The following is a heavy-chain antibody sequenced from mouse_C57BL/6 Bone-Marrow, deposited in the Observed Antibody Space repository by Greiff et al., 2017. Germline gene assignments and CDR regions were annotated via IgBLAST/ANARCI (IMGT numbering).Heavy chain of an antibody. V-gene: IGHV5-17*01. D-gene: IGHD2-4*01. J-gene: IGHJ3*01. CDR1: GFTFSDYG. CDR3: ARRDDYGMFAY. Sequence: EVKLMESGGGLVKPGGSLKLSCAASGFTFSDYGMHWVLQAPAKGLEWVAYISSGSSTIYYADTVKGRFTISRDNAKNTLFLQMTSLRSEDTAMYYCARRDDYGMFAYWGQGTLVTVSA. CDR2: ISSGSSTI.